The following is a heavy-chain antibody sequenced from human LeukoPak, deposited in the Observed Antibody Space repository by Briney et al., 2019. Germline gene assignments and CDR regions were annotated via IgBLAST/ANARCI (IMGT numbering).Heavy chain of an antibody. CDR2: ISGSGSYI. CDR1: GFTFSSYS. CDR3: VRERFHGSGAPKFDF. Sequence: GGSLRLSCAASGFTFSSYSMNWVRQTPRKGLEWVSCISGSGSYIYYADSVKGRFTISRDNAKNSLHLQVNSLRAEDTAVYYCVRERFHGSGAPKFDFWGQGTLVTVSS. V-gene: IGHV3-21*06. D-gene: IGHD3-10*01. J-gene: IGHJ4*02.